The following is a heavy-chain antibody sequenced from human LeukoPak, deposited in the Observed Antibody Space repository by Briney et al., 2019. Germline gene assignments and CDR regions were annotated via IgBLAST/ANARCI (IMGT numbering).Heavy chain of an antibody. Sequence: SETLSLTCTVSGGSTSNYYWSWIRQTPGTGLEWIGFIYSTGSTNYNPSLKGRVTISVDTSKNQFSLKLTSVTAADTAVYYCASGTSSWTWFDPWGQGTPVTVSS. V-gene: IGHV4-59*01. CDR3: ASGTSSWTWFDP. J-gene: IGHJ5*02. CDR1: GGSTSNYY. CDR2: IYSTGST. D-gene: IGHD2-2*01.